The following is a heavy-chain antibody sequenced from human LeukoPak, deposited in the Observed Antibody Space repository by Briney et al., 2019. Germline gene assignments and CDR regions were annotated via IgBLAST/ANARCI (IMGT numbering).Heavy chain of an antibody. CDR3: ARVGRSRGSLPNSYYYMDV. Sequence: SVKVSCKASGDIFNSYSISWVRQAPGQGLEWMGGIIPMFGSANYAQTFQDRVTITTDQSTSTAYMELSSLSSEGTAVYYCARVGRSRGSLPNSYYYMDVWGTGTTVTVSS. CDR1: GDIFNSYS. V-gene: IGHV1-69*05. J-gene: IGHJ6*03. D-gene: IGHD1-26*01. CDR2: IIPMFGSA.